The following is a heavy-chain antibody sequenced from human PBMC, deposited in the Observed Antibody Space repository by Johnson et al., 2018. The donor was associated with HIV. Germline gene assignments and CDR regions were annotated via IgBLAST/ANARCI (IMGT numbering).Heavy chain of an antibody. V-gene: IGHV3-9*01. CDR3: AKDVNWGLGGAFDI. D-gene: IGHD7-27*01. J-gene: IGHJ3*02. CDR2: ISWNSGSI. CDR1: GFTFSNYD. Sequence: VQLVESGGDWVQRGGSLKLSCAASGFTFSNYDIHWVRQATGKGLEWVSGISWNSGSIGYADSVKGRFTISRDNAKNSLYLQMNSLRAEDTALYYCAKDVNWGLGGAFDIWGQGTMVTVSS.